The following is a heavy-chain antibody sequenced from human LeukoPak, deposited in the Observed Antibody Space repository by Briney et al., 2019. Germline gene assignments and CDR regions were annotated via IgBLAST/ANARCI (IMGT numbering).Heavy chain of an antibody. V-gene: IGHV1-2*02. CDR1: GYIFTGYY. J-gene: IGHJ4*02. Sequence: VASVKVSCKASGYIFTGYYMHWVRQAPGQGLEWMGWINPSSGGTNYAQKFQGRVTMTRDTSISTAYMELSRLRSDDTAVYYCASAYDSSGLDYFDYWGQGTLVTVSS. D-gene: IGHD3-22*01. CDR3: ASAYDSSGLDYFDY. CDR2: INPSSGGT.